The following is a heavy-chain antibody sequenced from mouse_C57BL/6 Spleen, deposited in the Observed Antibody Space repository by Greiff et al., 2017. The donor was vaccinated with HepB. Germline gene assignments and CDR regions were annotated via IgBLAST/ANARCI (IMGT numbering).Heavy chain of an antibody. Sequence: EVQLQQSGPELVKPGASVKISCKASGYTFTDYYMNWVKQSHGKSLEWIGDINPNNGGTSYNQKFKGKDTLTVDKSSSTAYMELRSLTSEDSAVYYCARSPYDYGAYWGQGTLVTVSA. CDR3: ARSPYDYGAY. CDR1: GYTFTDYY. D-gene: IGHD2-4*01. V-gene: IGHV1-26*01. J-gene: IGHJ3*01. CDR2: INPNNGGT.